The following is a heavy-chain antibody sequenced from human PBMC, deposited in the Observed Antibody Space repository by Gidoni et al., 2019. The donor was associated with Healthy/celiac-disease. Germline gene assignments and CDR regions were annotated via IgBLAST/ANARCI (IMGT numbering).Heavy chain of an antibody. CDR2: IKRKTDGGTT. Sequence: AASGFTFSNAWMSWVRQAPGKGLEWVGRIKRKTDGGTTDYAAPVKGRFTISRDDSKNTLYLQMNSLNPEDTAVYYCTTDPGMALSGGQREYYYYMDVWGKGTTVTVSS. J-gene: IGHJ6*03. CDR1: GFTFSNAW. CDR3: TTDPGMALSGGQREYYYYMDV. D-gene: IGHD6-13*01. V-gene: IGHV3-15*01.